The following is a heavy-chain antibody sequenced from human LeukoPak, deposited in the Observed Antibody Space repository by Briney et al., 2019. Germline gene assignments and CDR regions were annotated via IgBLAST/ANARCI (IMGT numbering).Heavy chain of an antibody. D-gene: IGHD3-3*01. CDR1: GGSFSGYY. V-gene: IGHV4-34*01. J-gene: IGHJ6*03. CDR3: ARIERVHDFWSGRPMDV. CDR2: INHSGST. Sequence: SETLSLTCAVYGGSFSGYYWSWIRQPPGKGLEWIGEINHSGSTNYNPSLKSRVTISVDTSKNQFSLKLSSVTAADTAVYYCARIERVHDFWSGRPMDVWGKGTTDTVSS.